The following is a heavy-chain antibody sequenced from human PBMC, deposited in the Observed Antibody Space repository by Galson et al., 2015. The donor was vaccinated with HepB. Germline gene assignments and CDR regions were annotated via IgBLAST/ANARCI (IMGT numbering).Heavy chain of an antibody. CDR1: GYTFTGYY. CDR2: INPNSGGT. CDR3: ARVVVPAAIGSYSSSWFDY. V-gene: IGHV1-2*02. Sequence: SVKVSCKASGYTFTGYYMHWVRQAPGQGLEWMGWINPNSGGTNYAQKFQGRVTMTGDTSISTAYMELSRLRSDDTAVYYCARVVVPAAIGSYSSSWFDYWGQGTLVTVSS. J-gene: IGHJ4*02. D-gene: IGHD2-2*02.